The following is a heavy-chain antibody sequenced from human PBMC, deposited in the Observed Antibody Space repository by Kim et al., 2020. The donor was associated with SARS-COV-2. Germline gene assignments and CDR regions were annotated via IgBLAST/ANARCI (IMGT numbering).Heavy chain of an antibody. D-gene: IGHD2-15*01. V-gene: IGHV3-30*04. Sequence: GGSLRLSCAASGFTFSAPALHWVRQAPGKGLEWVALIAYDGSHITYPDSVKGRFIISRDNTKSTLYLQMNSLRPEDTAVYYCLADIGSQSFDHWGQGSLV. J-gene: IGHJ4*02. CDR1: GFTFSAPA. CDR2: IAYDGSHI. CDR3: LADIGSQSFDH.